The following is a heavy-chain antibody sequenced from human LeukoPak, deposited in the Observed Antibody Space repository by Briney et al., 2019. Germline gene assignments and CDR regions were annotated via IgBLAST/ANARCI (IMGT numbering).Heavy chain of an antibody. J-gene: IGHJ4*02. D-gene: IGHD2-8*01. CDR2: INPNSGGT. Sequence: ASVKVSCKASGYTFTGYYMHWVRQAPGQGLEWMGWINPNSGGTNYAQKFQGRVAMTRDTSISTAYMELSRLRSDDTAVYYCASRRYRTNGVCYPFDYWGQGTLVTVSS. CDR3: ASRRYRTNGVCYPFDY. V-gene: IGHV1-2*02. CDR1: GYTFTGYY.